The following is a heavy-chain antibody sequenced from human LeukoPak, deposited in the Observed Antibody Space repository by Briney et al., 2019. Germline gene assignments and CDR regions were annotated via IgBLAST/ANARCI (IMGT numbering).Heavy chain of an antibody. CDR2: INHSGST. CDR3: VRADGRDGYRGLVDY. V-gene: IGHV4-34*01. Sequence: SETLSLTCAVYGWCLSGYIWSWIRQPPGKGVEWIGEINHSGSTDYNPSLKSRVTMSVDTSRNQFSLKLNSVTAADTAVYYCVRADGRDGYRGLVDYWGQGTLVTVSA. D-gene: IGHD5-24*01. J-gene: IGHJ4*02. CDR1: GWCLSGYI.